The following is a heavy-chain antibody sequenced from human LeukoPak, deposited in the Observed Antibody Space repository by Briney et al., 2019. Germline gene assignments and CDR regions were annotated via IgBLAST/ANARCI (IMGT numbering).Heavy chain of an antibody. Sequence: GASVKVSCKASGGSFNRYAISWVRQAPGQELEWMGGIIPIFGTANYAQKFQGRVTMTRDTSISTAYMELSRLRSDDTAVYYCARGSKYSSSWYDYWGQGTLVTVSS. V-gene: IGHV1-69*05. J-gene: IGHJ4*02. D-gene: IGHD6-6*01. CDR3: ARGSKYSSSWYDY. CDR1: GGSFNRYA. CDR2: IIPIFGTA.